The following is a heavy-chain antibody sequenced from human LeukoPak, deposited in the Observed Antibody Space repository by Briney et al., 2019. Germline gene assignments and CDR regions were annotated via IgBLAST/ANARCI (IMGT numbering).Heavy chain of an antibody. D-gene: IGHD6-13*01. CDR1: GFTFSSYA. Sequence: GGSLRLSCAASGFTFSSYAMSWVRQAPGKGLEWVSAISGSGGTTYYADSVKGRFTISRDNSKNTLSLQLNSLRPEDTAVYYCAKAFPPTGGIAAAGEGHWGQGTLVTVSS. J-gene: IGHJ4*02. CDR3: AKAFPPTGGIAAAGEGH. CDR2: ISGSGGTT. V-gene: IGHV3-23*01.